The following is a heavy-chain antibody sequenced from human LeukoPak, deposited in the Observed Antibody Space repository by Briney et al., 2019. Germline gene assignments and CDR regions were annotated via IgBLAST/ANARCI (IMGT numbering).Heavy chain of an antibody. D-gene: IGHD4-17*01. CDR1: GGTFSSYA. CDR3: ARDAGDYATDDNWFDP. CDR2: IIPIFGTA. Sequence: SVKVSCKASGGTFSSYAISWVRQAPGQGLEWMGRIIPIFGTANYAQKFQGRVTITTDESTSTAYMELSSLRSEDTAVYYCARDAGDYATDDNWFDPRGQGTLVTVSS. J-gene: IGHJ5*02. V-gene: IGHV1-69*05.